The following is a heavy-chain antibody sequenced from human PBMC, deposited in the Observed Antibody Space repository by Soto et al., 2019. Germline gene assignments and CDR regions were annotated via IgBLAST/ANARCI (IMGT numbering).Heavy chain of an antibody. Sequence: ASVKVSCKASGYTFTSYSMHWVLQAPGQRLEWMGWINAGNGNTKYSQKFQGRVTITRDTSASTAYMELSSLRSEDTAVYYCARYRERGSYFDYWGQGTLVTVSS. CDR2: INAGNGNT. J-gene: IGHJ4*02. CDR3: ARYRERGSYFDY. CDR1: GYTFTSYS. V-gene: IGHV1-3*01. D-gene: IGHD3-16*01.